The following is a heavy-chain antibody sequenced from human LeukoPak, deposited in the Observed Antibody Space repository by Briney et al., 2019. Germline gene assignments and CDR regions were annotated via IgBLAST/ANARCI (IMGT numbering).Heavy chain of an antibody. CDR2: ISWNSGSI. D-gene: IGHD2-2*02. Sequence: GGSLRLSCAASGFTFDDYAMHWVRQAPGKGLGWVSGISWNSGSIGYADSVKGRFTISRDNAKNSLYLQMNSLRAEDTALYYCAKGNIVVVPAAIFGDYYYYYYMDVWGKGTTVTVSS. CDR3: AKGNIVVVPAAIFGDYYYYYYMDV. J-gene: IGHJ6*03. CDR1: GFTFDDYA. V-gene: IGHV3-9*01.